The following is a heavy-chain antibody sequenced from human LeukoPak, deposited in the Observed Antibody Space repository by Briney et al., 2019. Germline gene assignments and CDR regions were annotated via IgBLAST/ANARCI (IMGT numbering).Heavy chain of an antibody. J-gene: IGHJ6*03. V-gene: IGHV6-1*01. D-gene: IGHD2-2*01. Sequence: SQTLSLTCVISGDSVSRNSAAWNWITQSPSRGVEGLGWTFYRSKWYNDLAVSLKSRISINPQTSNNHFSVQLNSLAPGVVVVCYCARGSTSDYYYMDVWGKGSTDTVP. CDR1: GDSVSRNSAA. CDR3: ARGSTSDYYYMDV. CDR2: TFYRSKWYN.